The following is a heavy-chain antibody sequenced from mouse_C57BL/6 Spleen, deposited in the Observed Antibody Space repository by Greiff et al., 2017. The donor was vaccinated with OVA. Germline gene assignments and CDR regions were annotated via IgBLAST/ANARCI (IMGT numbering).Heavy chain of an antibody. D-gene: IGHD1-1*01. Sequence: EVKLLESGPGLVKPSQSLSLTCSVTGYSITSGYYWNWIRQFPGNKLEWMGYISYDGSNNYNPSLKNRISITRDPSKNQFFLKLNSVTTEDTATYYCARVYYGSLDYWGQGTTLTVSS. CDR3: ARVYYGSLDY. V-gene: IGHV3-6*01. CDR1: GYSITSGYY. CDR2: ISYDGSN. J-gene: IGHJ2*01.